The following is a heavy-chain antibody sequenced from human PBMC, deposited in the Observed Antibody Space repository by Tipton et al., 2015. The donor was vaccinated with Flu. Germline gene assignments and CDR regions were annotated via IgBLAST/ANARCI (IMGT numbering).Heavy chain of an antibody. CDR2: ISSSGSTI. J-gene: IGHJ4*02. Sequence: GSLRLSCAASGFTFSSYEMNWVRQAPGKGLEWVSYISSSGSTIYYADSVKGRFTISRDNAKNSLYLQMNSLRAEDTAVYYCARDSDSNMEYWGQGTLVTVSS. V-gene: IGHV3-48*03. CDR3: ARDSDSNMEY. D-gene: IGHD3-22*01. CDR1: GFTFSSYE.